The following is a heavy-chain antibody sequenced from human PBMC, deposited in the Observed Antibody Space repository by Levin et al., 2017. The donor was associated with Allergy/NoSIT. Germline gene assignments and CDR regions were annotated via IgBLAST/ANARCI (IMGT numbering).Heavy chain of an antibody. D-gene: IGHD3-10*01. CDR2: IFYSGNT. CDR3: ARFQWFGQLYFAY. CDR1: GGSIRSGDFF. J-gene: IGHJ4*02. Sequence: SETLSLTCTVSGGSIRSGDFFWSWIRQPPGKDLEWIGHIFYSGNTDYNPSLRSRVTASVDTSKNQFSLRLSSVTAADTAVSYCARFQWFGQLYFAYWGQGTLVTVSS. V-gene: IGHV4-30-4*01.